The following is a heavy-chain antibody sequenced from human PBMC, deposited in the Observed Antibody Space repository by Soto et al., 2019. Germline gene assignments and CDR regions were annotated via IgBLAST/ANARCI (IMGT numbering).Heavy chain of an antibody. J-gene: IGHJ6*03. CDR1: GFTFSSYW. CDR2: INSDGSST. V-gene: IGHV3-74*01. D-gene: IGHD4-17*01. CDR3: ARDGQRDYGDPYYYYYYYMDV. Sequence: GGSLRLSCAASGFTFSSYWMHWVRQAPGKGLVWVSRINSDGSSTSYADSVKGRFTISRDNAKNTLYLQMNSLRAEDTAVYYCARDGQRDYGDPYYYYYYYMDVWGKGTTVTVSS.